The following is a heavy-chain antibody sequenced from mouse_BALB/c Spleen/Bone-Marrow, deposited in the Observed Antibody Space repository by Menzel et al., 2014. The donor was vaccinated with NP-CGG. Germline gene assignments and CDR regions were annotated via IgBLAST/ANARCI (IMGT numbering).Heavy chain of an antibody. D-gene: IGHD1-1*01. J-gene: IGHJ3*01. CDR2: ISSGGGST. CDR3: ARQILRGFAY. Sequence: EVMLVESGGGLVKPGGSLKLSCAASGFAFSSYDMSWVRQTPEKRLEWVAYISSGGGSTYYSDTVKGRFTISRDNAENTLYLQMSSLKSEDTAMYYCARQILRGFAYWGQGTLVTVSA. V-gene: IGHV5-12-1*01. CDR1: GFAFSSYD.